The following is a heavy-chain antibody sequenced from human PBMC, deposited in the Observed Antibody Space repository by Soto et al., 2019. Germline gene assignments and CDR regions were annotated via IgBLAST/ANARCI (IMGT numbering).Heavy chain of an antibody. J-gene: IGHJ5*02. CDR1: GGTFRTYT. D-gene: IGHD6-19*01. CDR2: IIPILDVA. V-gene: IGHV1-69*02. CDR3: ARSIKEEIGVAGPKDIWFDP. Sequence: QVQLVQSGAEVKRPGSSVKVSCQTSGGTFRTYTINWVRQAPGQGLEWMGRIIPILDVANYAQKFQGRVTRPADKSTSTAHMELRSLRSEDTAVYYCARSIKEEIGVAGPKDIWFDPWGQGTLVTVSS.